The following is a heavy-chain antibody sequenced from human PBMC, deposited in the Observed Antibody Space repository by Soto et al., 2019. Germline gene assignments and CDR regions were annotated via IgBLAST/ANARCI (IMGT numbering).Heavy chain of an antibody. D-gene: IGHD6-13*01. J-gene: IGHJ6*02. CDR3: ARMARQQLVYYGMDV. CDR1: GGSFSGYY. CDR2: INHSGST. V-gene: IGHV4-34*01. Sequence: SETLSLTCAVYGGSFSGYYWSWIRQPPGKGLEWIGEINHSGSTNYNPSLKSRVTISVDTSENQFSLKLSSVTAADTAVYYCARMARQQLVYYGMDVWVQGTTVTVSS.